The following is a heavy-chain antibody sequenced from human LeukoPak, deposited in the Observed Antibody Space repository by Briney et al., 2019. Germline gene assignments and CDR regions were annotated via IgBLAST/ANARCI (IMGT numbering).Heavy chain of an antibody. J-gene: IGHJ6*03. CDR1: GYTFTSYG. V-gene: IGHV1-18*01. Sequence: GASVEVSCKASGYTFTSYGISWVRQAPGQGLEWMGWISAYNGNTNYAQKLQGRVTMTTDTSTSTAYMELRSLRSEDTAVYYCARGLEYSSGWSYYYYYYMDVWGKGTTVTVSS. CDR2: ISAYNGNT. CDR3: ARGLEYSSGWSYYYYYYMDV. D-gene: IGHD6-19*01.